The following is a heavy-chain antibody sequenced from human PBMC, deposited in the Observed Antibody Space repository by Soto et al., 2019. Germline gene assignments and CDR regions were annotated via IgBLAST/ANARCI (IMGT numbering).Heavy chain of an antibody. CDR1: GGSFSGYY. J-gene: IGHJ4*02. V-gene: IGHV4-34*01. CDR2: INHRGST. CDR3: ARGRANCGSVNDPIYYFDY. D-gene: IGHD3-10*01. Sequence: QVQLQQWGAGLLKPSETLSLTCAVYGGSFSGYYWSWIRQPPGKGLEWIGEINHRGSTNYNPSLKRRVTISVDTSKNQFCLKLSSVTAADTAVYYCARGRANCGSVNDPIYYFDYWGQGTLVTVSS.